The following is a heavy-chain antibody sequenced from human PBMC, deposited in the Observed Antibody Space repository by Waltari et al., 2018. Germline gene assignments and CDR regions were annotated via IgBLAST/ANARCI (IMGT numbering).Heavy chain of an antibody. Sequence: EVQLLESGGGLVQPGGSLRLSCAASAFTFSSYAMRWVRQAPGKGLEGVATVGSVGSTYYADSVKGRFTISKDSPQNTLYLQMSSLRAEDTAVYYCARGSGYFFDYWGQGTLVTVSS. CDR1: AFTFSSYA. CDR3: ARGSGYFFDY. V-gene: IGHV3-23*01. J-gene: IGHJ4*02. D-gene: IGHD1-1*01. CDR2: VGSVGST.